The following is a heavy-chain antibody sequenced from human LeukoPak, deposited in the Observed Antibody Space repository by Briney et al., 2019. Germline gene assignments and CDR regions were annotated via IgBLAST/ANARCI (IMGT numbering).Heavy chain of an antibody. CDR3: ARDPEALDY. J-gene: IGHJ4*02. Sequence: GGSLRLSCAASGFTFSTYSMNWVRQAPGKGLEWVSYISSSVSSSSVSTTHYADSVKGRFTISRDNAKNSLYLQMNSLRDKDTAVYYCARDPEALDYWGQGTLVTVSS. CDR2: ISSSVSSSSVSTT. V-gene: IGHV3-48*02. CDR1: GFTFSTYS.